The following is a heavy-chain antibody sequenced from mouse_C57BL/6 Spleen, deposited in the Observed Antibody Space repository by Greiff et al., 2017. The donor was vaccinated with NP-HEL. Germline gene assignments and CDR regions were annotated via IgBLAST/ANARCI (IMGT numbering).Heavy chain of an antibody. CDR1: GFTFSDYY. CDR3: AREGVDGRHY. Sequence: EVKLMESGGGLVQPGGFLKLSCAASGFTFSDYYMYWVRQTPEKRLEWVAYISNGGGSTYYPDTVKGRFTISRDNAKNTLYLQMSRLKSEDTAMYYCAREGVDGRHYWGQGTTLTVSS. CDR2: ISNGGGST. J-gene: IGHJ2*01. V-gene: IGHV5-12*01. D-gene: IGHD1-1*01.